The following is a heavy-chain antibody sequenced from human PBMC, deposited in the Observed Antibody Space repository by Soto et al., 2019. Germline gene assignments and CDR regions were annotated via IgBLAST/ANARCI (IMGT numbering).Heavy chain of an antibody. J-gene: IGHJ6*03. Sequence: GGSLRLSCAASGFTFSSYSMNWVRQAPGKGLEWVSSISSSSSYIYYADSVKGRFTISRDNAKNSLYLQMNSLRAEDTAVYYCARDHAFGVVKKNYYYYMDVWGKGTTVTVSS. CDR1: GFTFSSYS. D-gene: IGHD3-3*01. CDR2: ISSSSSYI. V-gene: IGHV3-21*01. CDR3: ARDHAFGVVKKNYYYYMDV.